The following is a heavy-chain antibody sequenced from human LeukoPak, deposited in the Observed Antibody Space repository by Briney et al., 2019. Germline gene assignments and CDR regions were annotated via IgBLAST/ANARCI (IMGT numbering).Heavy chain of an antibody. V-gene: IGHV4-39*07. J-gene: IGHJ4*02. D-gene: IGHD1-1*01. Sequence: SETLSLSCTVSGVSISSSSYYWGWIRQPPGKGLEWIVSSYYSGSTYYNPSLKSRVTISVDTSKNQFSLKLSSVTAADTAVYYCARRNDGGAEGYWGQGTLVTVSS. CDR3: ARRNDGGAEGY. CDR1: GVSISSSSYY. CDR2: SYYSGST.